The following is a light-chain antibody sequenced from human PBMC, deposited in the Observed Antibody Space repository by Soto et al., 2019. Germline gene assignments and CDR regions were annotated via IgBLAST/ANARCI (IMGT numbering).Light chain of an antibody. CDR1: HDINTY. V-gene: IGKV1-39*01. J-gene: IGKJ2*01. Sequence: DIQMTQSPSALSASVGDRVTITCRASHDINTYLNWYQQKPRKAPKLLIYAASSLQSGVPSRFGGSGSGTDFTLTISSLQPEDFATYYCLQSYSTPYTFCQGTKLQIK. CDR2: AAS. CDR3: LQSYSTPYT.